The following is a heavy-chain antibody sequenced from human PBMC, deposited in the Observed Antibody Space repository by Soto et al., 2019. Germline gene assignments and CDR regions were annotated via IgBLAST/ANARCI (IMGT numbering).Heavy chain of an antibody. Sequence: SETLSLTCTFSGGSISSYYWSWIRQPPGKGLEWIGYIYYSGSTNYNPSLKSRVTISVDTSKNQFSLKLSSVTAADTAVHYCARRARDGYNSFAFDIWGQGTMVTVSS. J-gene: IGHJ3*02. V-gene: IGHV4-59*01. CDR2: IYYSGST. CDR3: ARRARDGYNSFAFDI. CDR1: GGSISSYY. D-gene: IGHD5-12*01.